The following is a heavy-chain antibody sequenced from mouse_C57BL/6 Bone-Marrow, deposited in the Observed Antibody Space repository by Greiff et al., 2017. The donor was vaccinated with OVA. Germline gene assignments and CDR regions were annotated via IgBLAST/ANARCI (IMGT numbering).Heavy chain of an antibody. D-gene: IGHD1-1*01. Sequence: EVKLMESGGGLVQPGESLKLSCESNEYEFPSHDMSWVRKTPEKRLELVAAINSDGGSTYYPDTMERRFIISRDNTKKTLYLQMSSLRSEDTAVYYCARHSSHYYAMDYWGQGTSVTVSS. J-gene: IGHJ4*01. V-gene: IGHV5-2*01. CDR1: EYEFPSHD. CDR3: ARHSSHYYAMDY. CDR2: INSDGGST.